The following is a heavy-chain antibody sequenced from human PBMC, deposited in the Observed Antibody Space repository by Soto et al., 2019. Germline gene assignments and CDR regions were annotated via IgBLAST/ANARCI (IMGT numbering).Heavy chain of an antibody. CDR1: GGTFSSYA. D-gene: IGHD1-26*01. CDR2: IIPIFGTA. Sequence: SVKVSCKASGGTFSSYAISWVRQAPGQGLEWMGGIIPIFGTANYAQKFQGRVTITADESTSTAYMELSSLRSEDTAVYYCARFRGVGATASYYYYGMDVWGQGTTVTVSS. V-gene: IGHV1-69*13. CDR3: ARFRGVGATASYYYYGMDV. J-gene: IGHJ6*02.